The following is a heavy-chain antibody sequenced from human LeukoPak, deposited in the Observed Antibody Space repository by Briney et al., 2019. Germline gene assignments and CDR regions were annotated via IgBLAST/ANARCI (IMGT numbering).Heavy chain of an antibody. Sequence: SETLSLTCTVSGGSISSSSYYWGWIRQPPGKGLEWIGSSYYSGSTYYNPSLKSRVTISVDTSKNQFSLKLSSVTAADTAVYYCATGRTDIVVVPATLRNYYFDYWGQGTLVTVSS. CDR2: SYYSGST. J-gene: IGHJ4*02. V-gene: IGHV4-39*07. CDR1: GGSISSSSYY. CDR3: ATGRTDIVVVPATLRNYYFDY. D-gene: IGHD2-2*01.